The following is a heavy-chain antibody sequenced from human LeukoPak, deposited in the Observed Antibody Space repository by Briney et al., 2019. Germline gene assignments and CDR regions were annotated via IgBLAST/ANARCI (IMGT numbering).Heavy chain of an antibody. Sequence: ASVKVSCKASGGTFSSYAISWVRQAPGQGLEWMGWINPNSGGTNYAQKFQGRVTMTRDTSISTAYMELSRLRSDDTAVYYCARDSEMVSWPAFGCPDYWGQGTLVTVSS. CDR2: INPNSGGT. CDR3: ARDSEMVSWPAFGCPDY. CDR1: GGTFSSYA. D-gene: IGHD5-24*01. V-gene: IGHV1-2*02. J-gene: IGHJ4*02.